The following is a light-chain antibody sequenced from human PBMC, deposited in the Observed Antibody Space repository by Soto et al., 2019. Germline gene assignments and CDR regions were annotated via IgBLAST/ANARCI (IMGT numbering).Light chain of an antibody. J-gene: IGKJ1*01. CDR2: GAS. CDR3: QHYGSSRT. V-gene: IGKV3-20*01. CDR1: QSFSSTY. Sequence: IVLTQSPGTLSLSPGERATLSCRASQSFSSTYLAWYQQKPGQAPRLLIYGASSRATGIPDRFSGSGSGTDFTLTISRLEPEDFAVYYCQHYGSSRTFCQGRMV.